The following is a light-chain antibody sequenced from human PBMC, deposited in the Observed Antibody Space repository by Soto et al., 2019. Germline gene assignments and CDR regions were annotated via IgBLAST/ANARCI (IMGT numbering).Light chain of an antibody. Sequence: QSVLTQPASVSGSPGQSITISCTGTSSDVGGYNYVSWYQQHPGKAPKLLIYEVSNRPSGVSNRFTASKSGNTASLTISGLQAEDEADYYCNSYTSSTTLVFGGGTEVTVL. V-gene: IGLV2-14*01. CDR1: SSDVGGYNY. CDR3: NSYTSSTTLV. J-gene: IGLJ2*01. CDR2: EVS.